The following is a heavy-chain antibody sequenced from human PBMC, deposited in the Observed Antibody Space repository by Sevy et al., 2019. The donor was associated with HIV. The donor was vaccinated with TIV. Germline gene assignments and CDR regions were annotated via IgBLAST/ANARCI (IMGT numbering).Heavy chain of an antibody. CDR2: FKNKIHGGTT. CDR1: GFIFGDYG. V-gene: IGHV3-49*04. D-gene: IGHD1-26*01. Sequence: GGSLRLSCTASGFIFGDYGMSWVRQAPGKGLEWIAFFKNKIHGGTTENAASVKGRFTISRDDSKNIIYLQMSNLKTEETGVYYCTRWSGSQSIFDYWGQGTLVTVSS. J-gene: IGHJ4*02. CDR3: TRWSGSQSIFDY.